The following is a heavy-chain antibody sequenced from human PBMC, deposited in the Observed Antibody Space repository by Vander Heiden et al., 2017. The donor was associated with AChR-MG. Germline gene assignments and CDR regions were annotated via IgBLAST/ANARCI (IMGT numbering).Heavy chain of an antibody. CDR2: ISSNGGST. J-gene: IGHJ6*02. V-gene: IGHV3-64*01. Sequence: EVQLVESGGGLVQPVGSLRLSCAASGFTFSSYAMHWVRQAPGKGLEYVSAISSNGGSTYYANSVKGRFTISRDNSKNTLYLQMGSLRAEDMAVYYCATSALYSGSYYYYYGMDVWGQGTTVTVSS. D-gene: IGHD1-26*01. CDR3: ATSALYSGSYYYYYGMDV. CDR1: GFTFSSYA.